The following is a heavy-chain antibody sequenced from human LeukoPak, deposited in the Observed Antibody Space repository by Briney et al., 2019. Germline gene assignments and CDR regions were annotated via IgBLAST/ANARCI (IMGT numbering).Heavy chain of an antibody. CDR1: GLPFSTYW. Sequence: GGSRRLSCPPSGLPFSTYWISWVRKAPGKGLEWVANIKQDGSEKYYLDSVKGRFTISRDNAKNSLYLRMNSLRAEDTAVYFCTREAAAGIDYWGQGTLVTVSS. CDR2: IKQDGSEK. J-gene: IGHJ4*02. D-gene: IGHD6-13*01. CDR3: TREAAAGIDY. V-gene: IGHV3-7*01.